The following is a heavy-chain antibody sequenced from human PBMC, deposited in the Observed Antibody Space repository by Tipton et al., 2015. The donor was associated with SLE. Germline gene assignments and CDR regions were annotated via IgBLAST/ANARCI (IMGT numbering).Heavy chain of an antibody. CDR3: ARWADEKRFDP. D-gene: IGHD5-24*01. Sequence: GSLRLSCAASGFPFSSSAMSWVRQAPGKGLEWVSGLSGRGSRTYYADSVKGRFTISRDNSKNTVYLQMNSLRVEDTAVYYCARWADEKRFDPWGQGTLVTVSS. CDR1: GFPFSSSA. V-gene: IGHV3-23*01. J-gene: IGHJ5*02. CDR2: LSGRGSRT.